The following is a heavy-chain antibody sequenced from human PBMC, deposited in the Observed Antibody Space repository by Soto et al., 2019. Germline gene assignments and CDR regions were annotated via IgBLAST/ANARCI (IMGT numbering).Heavy chain of an antibody. CDR3: ANTERITMVRGALYG. D-gene: IGHD3-10*01. J-gene: IGHJ4*02. V-gene: IGHV3-23*01. CDR1: GFTFSSYA. Sequence: GGSLRLSCVASGFTFSSYAMSWVRQAPGKGLEWVSAISGSGGSTYYADSVKGRFTISRDNSKNTLYLQMNSLRAEDTAVYYCANTERITMVRGALYGWGQGTLVTVSS. CDR2: ISGSGGST.